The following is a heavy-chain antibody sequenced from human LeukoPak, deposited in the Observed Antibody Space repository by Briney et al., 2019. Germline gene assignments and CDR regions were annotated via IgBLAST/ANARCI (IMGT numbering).Heavy chain of an antibody. CDR2: IYYSGST. CDR1: GGSISSYY. CDR3: ATSPHAHWFDP. Sequence: SETLSLTCTVSGGSISSYYWSWIRQPPGKGLEWIGYIYYSGSTNYNPSLKSRVTISVDTSKNQFSLKLSSVTAADTAVYYCATSPHAHWFDPWGQGTLVTVSS. J-gene: IGHJ5*02. V-gene: IGHV4-59*01.